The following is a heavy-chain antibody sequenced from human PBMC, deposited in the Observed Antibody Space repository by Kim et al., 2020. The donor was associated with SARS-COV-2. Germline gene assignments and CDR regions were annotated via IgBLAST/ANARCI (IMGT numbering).Heavy chain of an antibody. CDR3: ARDRYYGSGSYGMDV. J-gene: IGHJ6*02. Sequence: PSPQSRVTISVDTSKNQFSLKLSSVTAADTAVYYCARDRYYGSGSYGMDVWGQGTTVTVSS. V-gene: IGHV4-34*01. D-gene: IGHD3-10*01.